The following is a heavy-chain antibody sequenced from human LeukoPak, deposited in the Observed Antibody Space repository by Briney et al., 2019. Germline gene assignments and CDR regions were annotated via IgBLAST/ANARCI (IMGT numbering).Heavy chain of an antibody. CDR2: IIPVLDVA. D-gene: IGHD3-22*01. CDR1: GGTFSSYA. J-gene: IGHJ5*02. Sequence: SVKVSCKASGGTFSSYAISWVRQAPGQRLEWMGRIIPVLDVANYAQKFQGRVTISADTVTSTAYMEMSSLRSEDTAVYYCASLTYYDSTGSRVDPWGRGTLVIVSS. V-gene: IGHV1-69*04. CDR3: ASLTYYDSTGSRVDP.